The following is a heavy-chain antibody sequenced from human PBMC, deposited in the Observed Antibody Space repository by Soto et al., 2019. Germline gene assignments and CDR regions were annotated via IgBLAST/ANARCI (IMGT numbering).Heavy chain of an antibody. CDR2: IYHSGST. V-gene: IGHV4-30-2*01. Sequence: SETLSLTCAVSRGSITSSHWWTWIRQPPGKGLEWIGYIYHSGSTYYNPSLKSRVTISVDRSKNQFSLKLSSVTAADTAVYYCARGMTTVTTFDYWGQGTLVTVSS. CDR1: RGSITSSHW. J-gene: IGHJ4*02. D-gene: IGHD4-17*01. CDR3: ARGMTTVTTFDY.